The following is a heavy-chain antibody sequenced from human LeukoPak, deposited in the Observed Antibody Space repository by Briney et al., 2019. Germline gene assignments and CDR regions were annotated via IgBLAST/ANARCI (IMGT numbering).Heavy chain of an antibody. Sequence: SETLSLTCAVYGGSFSGYYWTWIRQTPEKGLEWIGYIYYSGSTYYNPSLKSRVTISVNTSKNQFSLKLSSVTAADTAVYYCARDAGGAIPSENAFDIWGQGTMVTVSS. D-gene: IGHD2-21*01. CDR2: IYYSGST. V-gene: IGHV4-34*09. CDR1: GGSFSGYY. J-gene: IGHJ3*02. CDR3: ARDAGGAIPSENAFDI.